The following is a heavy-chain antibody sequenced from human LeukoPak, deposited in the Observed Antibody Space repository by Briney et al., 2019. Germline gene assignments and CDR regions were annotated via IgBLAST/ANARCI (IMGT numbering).Heavy chain of an antibody. CDR2: ISTNGRNT. D-gene: IGHD3-16*01. CDR1: GFTFRAYA. V-gene: IGHV3-64*02. CDR3: AREGSLANTRNYVDS. J-gene: IGHJ4*02. Sequence: GGSLRLSCAVSGFTFRAYAGYSGRQAPGKGLECVSAISTNGRNTHYADSVKGRFTISRDNSINTLYLQMGSLRAEDTAGYYCAREGSLANTRNYVDSWGQGTLVTVSS.